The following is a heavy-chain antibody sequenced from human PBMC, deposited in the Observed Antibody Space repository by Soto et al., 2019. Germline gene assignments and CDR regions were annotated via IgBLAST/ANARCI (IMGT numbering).Heavy chain of an antibody. CDR2: ISAYNGNT. CDR3: ARDLLVLRFLEWLPPGYYYYGMDV. J-gene: IGHJ6*02. D-gene: IGHD3-3*01. CDR1: GYTFTSYG. V-gene: IGHV1-18*04. Sequence: ASLKVSCKASGYTFTSYGISWVRQAPGQGLEWMGWISAYNGNTNYAQKLQGRVTMTTDTSTSTAYMELRSLRSDDTAVYYCARDLLVLRFLEWLPPGYYYYGMDVWGQGTTVTVSS.